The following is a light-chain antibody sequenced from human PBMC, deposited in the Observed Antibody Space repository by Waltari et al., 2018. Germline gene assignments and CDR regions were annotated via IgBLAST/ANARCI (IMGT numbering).Light chain of an antibody. V-gene: IGKV1-9*01. Sequence: IQLTQSPSSLSASVGDRVTNTCRASQGISSYLAWYQQKPGKAPKLLIYAASTLQSGVPSRFSGSGSGTDFTLTISSLQPEDFATYYCQQLNSYPRGLFTFGPGTKVDIK. CDR1: QGISSY. CDR3: QQLNSYPRGLFT. J-gene: IGKJ3*01. CDR2: AAS.